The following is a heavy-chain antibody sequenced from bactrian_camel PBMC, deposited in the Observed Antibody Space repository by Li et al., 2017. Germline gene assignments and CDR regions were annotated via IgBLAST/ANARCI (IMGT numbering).Heavy chain of an antibody. V-gene: IGHV3S40*01. Sequence: QLVESGGGTVPAGGSLKLSCVASGYLYSAYCMGWFRQAPGKEREGVAFINIHTGFAEYADFAKGRFTISRDNAKNTVYLQMNTLKPEDTAVYYCASEATGW. CDR2: INIHTGFA. D-gene: IGHD5*01. CDR1: GYLYSAYC.